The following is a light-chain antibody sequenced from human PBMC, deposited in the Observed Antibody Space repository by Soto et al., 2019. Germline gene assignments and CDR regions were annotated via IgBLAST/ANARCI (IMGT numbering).Light chain of an antibody. CDR3: QQSLGIPYT. CDR1: QTISTY. CDR2: AAS. Sequence: DIPMTQSPSALSASVGDRVTITCRASQTISTYLNWYQQKPGKAPKLLIYAASTLQSGVPSRFSGSGSGTDFTLTISSLQPEDFATYSCQQSLGIPYTFGQGTRLEIK. V-gene: IGKV1-39*01. J-gene: IGKJ2*01.